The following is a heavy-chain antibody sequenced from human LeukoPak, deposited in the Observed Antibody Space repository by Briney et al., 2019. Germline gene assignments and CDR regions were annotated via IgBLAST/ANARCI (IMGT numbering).Heavy chain of an antibody. CDR1: GYTFTSYG. D-gene: IGHD6-13*01. J-gene: IGHJ6*03. V-gene: IGHV1-18*01. CDR3: ARVGQQLVVLYYYYYMDV. Sequence: ASVKVSRKASGYTFTSYGISWVRQAPGQGLEWMGWISAYNGNTNYAQKLQGRVTMTTDTSTSTAYMELRSLRSDDTAVYYCARVGQQLVVLYYYYYMDVWGKGTTVTVSS. CDR2: ISAYNGNT.